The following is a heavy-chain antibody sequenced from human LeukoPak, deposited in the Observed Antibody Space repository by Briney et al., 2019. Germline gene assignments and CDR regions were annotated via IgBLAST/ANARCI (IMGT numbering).Heavy chain of an antibody. J-gene: IGHJ4*02. D-gene: IGHD5-12*01. V-gene: IGHV1-2*02. Sequence: GASVKVSCKASGYTFTSYGISWVRQAPGQGLEWMGWINPNSGGTNYAQKFQGRVTMTRDTSISTVYMELSRLRSDDTAVYYCAKDRAMATIGGIDYWGQGTLVTVSS. CDR3: AKDRAMATIGGIDY. CDR1: GYTFTSYG. CDR2: INPNSGGT.